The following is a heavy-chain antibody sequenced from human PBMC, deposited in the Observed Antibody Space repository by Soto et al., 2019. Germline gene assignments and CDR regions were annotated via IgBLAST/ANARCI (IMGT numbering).Heavy chain of an antibody. V-gene: IGHV3-30*18. D-gene: IGHD3-9*01. Sequence: QVQLVESGGGVVQPGRSLRLSCAASGFTFSSYGMHWVRQAPGKGLEWVAVISYDGSNKYYADSVKGRFTISRDNSKNTLYLQMSSLRVEDRAVYYCAKGPANCDILTGYYTRGMDVWGQGTTVTVSS. J-gene: IGHJ6*02. CDR1: GFTFSSYG. CDR3: AKGPANCDILTGYYTRGMDV. CDR2: ISYDGSNK.